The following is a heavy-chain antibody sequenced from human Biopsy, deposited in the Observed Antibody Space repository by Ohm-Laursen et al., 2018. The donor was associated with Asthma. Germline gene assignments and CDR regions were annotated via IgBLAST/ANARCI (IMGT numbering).Heavy chain of an antibody. CDR1: GFTFSSYG. D-gene: IGHD6-19*01. J-gene: IGHJ4*02. Sequence: SLRLSCTASGFTFSSYGMHWARQAPGKGLEWVAVIWYDGSNKYYADSVKGRFTISRDNSKNTLYLQMNSLRAEDTAVYYCARDREYSSGWYQPLFDYWGQGTLVTVSS. CDR3: ARDREYSSGWYQPLFDY. V-gene: IGHV3-33*01. CDR2: IWYDGSNK.